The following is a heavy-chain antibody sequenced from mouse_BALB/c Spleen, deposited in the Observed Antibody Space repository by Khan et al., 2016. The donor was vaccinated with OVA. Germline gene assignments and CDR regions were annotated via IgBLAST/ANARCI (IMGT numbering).Heavy chain of an antibody. CDR2: IWSDGST. Sequence: QVQLKESGPGLVAPSQSLSITCTISGFSLTNYGVHWVRQPPGKGLEWLVVIWSDGSTTSNSVFKSRLSISKDNSKSQVFLKMNSLQTDDTAMYYCARQPYYHYYIMDYWGQGTSVTVSS. V-gene: IGHV2-6-1*01. D-gene: IGHD2-10*01. CDR3: ARQPYYHYYIMDY. CDR1: GFSLTNYG. J-gene: IGHJ4*01.